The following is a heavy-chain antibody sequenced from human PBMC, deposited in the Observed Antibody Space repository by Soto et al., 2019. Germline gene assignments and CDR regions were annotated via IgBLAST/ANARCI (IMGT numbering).Heavy chain of an antibody. J-gene: IGHJ4*02. D-gene: IGHD3-10*01. V-gene: IGHV4-59*01. Sequence: QVQLQESGPGLVRPSETLSLTCTVSGGSISGYYWSWIRQLPGKGLEWIGYIYYSGTTSYNPSLNSRVTMSVDTSKNQFSLKVNSVTSADTAVYYCARESYYGSGATVVAYWGQGTLVTVSS. CDR2: IYYSGTT. CDR3: ARESYYGSGATVVAY. CDR1: GGSISGYY.